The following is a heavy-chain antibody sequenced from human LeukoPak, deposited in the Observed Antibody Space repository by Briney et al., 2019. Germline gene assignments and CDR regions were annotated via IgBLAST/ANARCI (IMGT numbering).Heavy chain of an antibody. CDR3: ASNYYDSSGYYYAEYAFDI. CDR2: ISSSGSTI. D-gene: IGHD3-22*01. CDR1: GFTFSSYS. Sequence: GGSLRLSCAASGFTFSSYSMNWVRQAPGKGLEWVSYISSSGSTIDYADSVKGRFTISRDNAKNSLYLQMNSLRAEDTAVYYCASNYYDSSGYYYAEYAFDIWGQGTMVTVSS. J-gene: IGHJ3*02. V-gene: IGHV3-48*04.